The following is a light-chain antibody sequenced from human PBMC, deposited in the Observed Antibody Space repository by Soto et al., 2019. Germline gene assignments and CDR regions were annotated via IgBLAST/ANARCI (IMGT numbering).Light chain of an antibody. CDR1: QTISNW. CDR3: QHYNSYPYT. V-gene: IGKV1-5*03. J-gene: IGKJ2*01. CDR2: KAY. Sequence: DIQMTQSPSTLSASVGDRVTITCRASQTISNWLAWYQQRPGKAPNLLIYKAYSLESGVSSRFIGSGFGTEFTLTISSLQPDDFATYYCQHYNSYPYTVGQGTKLEIK.